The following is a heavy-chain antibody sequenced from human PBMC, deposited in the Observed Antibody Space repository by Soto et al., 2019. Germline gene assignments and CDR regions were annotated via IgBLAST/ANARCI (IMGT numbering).Heavy chain of an antibody. CDR2: ISGSGGST. CDR3: AKEFRAGIAAAGTDAFDI. V-gene: IGHV3-23*01. J-gene: IGHJ3*02. CDR1: GFTFSSYA. D-gene: IGHD6-13*01. Sequence: EVQLLESGGGLVQPGGSLRLSCAASGFTFSSYAMSWVHQAPGKGLEWVSAISGSGGSTYYADSVKGRFTISRDNSKNTLYLQMNSLRAEDTAVYYCAKEFRAGIAAAGTDAFDIWGQGTMVTVSS.